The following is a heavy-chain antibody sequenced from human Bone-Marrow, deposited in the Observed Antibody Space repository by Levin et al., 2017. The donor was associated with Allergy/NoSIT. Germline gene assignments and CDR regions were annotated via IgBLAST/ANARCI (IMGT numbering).Heavy chain of an antibody. J-gene: IGHJ4*02. D-gene: IGHD6-19*01. CDR3: ARNSSGHNFDS. CDR1: GSSITNTYY. V-gene: IGHV4-38-2*01. CDR2: IYNSVST. Sequence: SETLSLTCVVSGSSITNTYYWAWIRQPPGKGLEWIGSIYNSVSTHYRTSLKSRLTLSIDTSKNEVSLKLSSVTAADTAVYYCARNSSGHNFDSWGQGNLVTVSS.